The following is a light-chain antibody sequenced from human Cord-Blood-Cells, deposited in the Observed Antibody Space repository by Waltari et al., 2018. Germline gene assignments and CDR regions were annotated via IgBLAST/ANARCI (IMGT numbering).Light chain of an antibody. J-gene: IGLJ3*02. CDR1: SSDVGGYNY. CDR3: SSYTSSSTLV. CDR2: DVS. Sequence: QSALTQTASVSGSPGPSITISCTGPSSDVGGYNYVSWYQQHPGKAPKLMIYDVSNRPSGVSNRFSGSKSGNTASLTISGLQAEDEADYYCSSYTSSSTLVFGGGTKLTVL. V-gene: IGLV2-14*03.